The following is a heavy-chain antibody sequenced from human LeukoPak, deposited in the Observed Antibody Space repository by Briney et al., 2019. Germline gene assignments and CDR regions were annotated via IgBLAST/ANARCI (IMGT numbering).Heavy chain of an antibody. J-gene: IGHJ3*02. D-gene: IGHD5-24*01. Sequence: ASVKVSCKASGYTFTSYGISWVRQAPGQGLEWMGWISAYNGNTNYAQKLQGRVTMTTDTSTSTAYMELRSLRSDDTAVCYCAIYGGTKRWLQLGAFDIWGQGTMVTVSS. CDR1: GYTFTSYG. CDR3: AIYGGTKRWLQLGAFDI. CDR2: ISAYNGNT. V-gene: IGHV1-18*01.